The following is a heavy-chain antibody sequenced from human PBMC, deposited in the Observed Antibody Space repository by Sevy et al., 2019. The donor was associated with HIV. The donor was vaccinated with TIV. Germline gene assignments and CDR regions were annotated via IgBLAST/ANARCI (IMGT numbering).Heavy chain of an antibody. CDR1: GITFSYYS. V-gene: IGHV3-21*01. J-gene: IGHJ6*02. CDR3: ARDRDGSGSSGGYGMDV. CDR2: ISSSSSNI. Sequence: GGSLRLSCVGSGITFSYYSMNWVRQAPGKGLECVSSISSSSSNIYYADSVKGRLTISRDNAKKSLYLQMNSLRAEDTAVYYCARDRDGSGSSGGYGMDVWGQGTTVTVSS. D-gene: IGHD3-10*01.